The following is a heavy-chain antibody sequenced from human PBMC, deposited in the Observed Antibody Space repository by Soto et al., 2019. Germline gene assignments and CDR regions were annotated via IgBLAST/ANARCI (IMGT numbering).Heavy chain of an antibody. J-gene: IGHJ3*02. CDR3: VRGAFDM. Sequence: PVGSLRLSCASSVITLSSYAMHWVRQVPGKGLEWVALMSDDGSNIYYADSVRGRFTISRDNAKNTLYLQMNSLRPEDTAVYYCVRGAFDMWGQGTMFTVS. V-gene: IGHV3-30-3*01. CDR1: VITLSSYA. CDR2: MSDDGSNI.